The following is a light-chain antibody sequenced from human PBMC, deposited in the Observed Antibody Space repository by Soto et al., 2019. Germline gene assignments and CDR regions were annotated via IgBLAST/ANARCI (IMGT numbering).Light chain of an antibody. V-gene: IGKV3-15*01. CDR2: GVS. CDR1: QSVSSSY. Sequence: EIVLTQSPGTLSLSPRERATLSCRASQSVSSSYLAWYQQKPGQAPRLLIYGVSTRATGISARFSGGGSVTEFTLTISSLQSEDFALYYCQQYEKWPPSITFGQGTRLEIK. J-gene: IGKJ5*01. CDR3: QQYEKWPPSIT.